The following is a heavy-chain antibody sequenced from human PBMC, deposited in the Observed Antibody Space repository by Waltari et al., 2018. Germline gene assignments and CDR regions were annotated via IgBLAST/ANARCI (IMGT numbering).Heavy chain of an antibody. V-gene: IGHV1-2*02. Sequence: QVQLVQSGAEVKKPGASVKVSCKTSGYTFTGYYMYWVRQAPGQGLEWMGWINPYSGGTAYAQKFQGRVTLTRDRAIGTADVELNRLISDDSAMYYCATAPDAFQIINWGQGTLVTVSS. CDR3: ATAPDAFQIIN. CDR2: INPYSGGT. J-gene: IGHJ4*02. CDR1: GYTFTGYY. D-gene: IGHD2-2*01.